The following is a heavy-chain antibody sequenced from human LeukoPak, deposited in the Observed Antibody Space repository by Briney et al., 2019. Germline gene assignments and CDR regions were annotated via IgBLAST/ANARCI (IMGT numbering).Heavy chain of an antibody. CDR1: GGSISSGGYS. D-gene: IGHD3-10*01. V-gene: IGHV4-30-2*01. CDR3: ARSSMVRGVEYYFDY. Sequence: SETLSLTCAVSGGSISSGGYSWSWIRQPPGKGLEWIGYIYHSGSTYYNPSLKSRVTISVDRSKNQFSLKLSSVTAADTAVYYCARSSMVRGVEYYFDYWGQGTLVTVSS. CDR2: IYHSGST. J-gene: IGHJ4*02.